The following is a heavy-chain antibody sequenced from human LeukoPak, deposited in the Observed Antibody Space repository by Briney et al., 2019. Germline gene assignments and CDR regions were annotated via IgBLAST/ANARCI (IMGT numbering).Heavy chain of an antibody. CDR2: IIPIFGTA. Sequence: SVKVSCKASGGTFSSYAISWVRQAPGQGLEWMGGIIPIFGTANYVQKFQGRVTITTDESTSTAYMELSSLRSEDTAVYYCAGVPGPKDAFDIWGQGTMVTVSS. V-gene: IGHV1-69*05. CDR1: GGTFSSYA. CDR3: AGVPGPKDAFDI. J-gene: IGHJ3*02.